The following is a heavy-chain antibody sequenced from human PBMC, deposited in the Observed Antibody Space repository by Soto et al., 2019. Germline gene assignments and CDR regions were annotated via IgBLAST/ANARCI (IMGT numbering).Heavy chain of an antibody. CDR2: TYYRSKWYN. CDR1: GDSLSSNSAA. V-gene: IGHV6-1*01. Sequence: SPTLSLTCAISGDSLSSNSAAWTWIRQSPSRGLEWLGRTYYRSKWYNDYAVSVKSRLTINPDTSKNHFSLQLNSVTPEDTAVYYCARDSVGIVATINYYYYMDVWGKGTTVTVSS. D-gene: IGHD5-12*01. J-gene: IGHJ6*03. CDR3: ARDSVGIVATINYYYYMDV.